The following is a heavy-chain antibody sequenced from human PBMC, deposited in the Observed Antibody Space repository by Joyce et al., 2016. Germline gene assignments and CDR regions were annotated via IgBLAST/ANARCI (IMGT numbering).Heavy chain of an antibody. CDR3: ARDLSVTIFGVARPYYMDV. CDR2: IYHRGSP. CDR1: GGSISSYH. Sequence: QVQLQESGPGLVKPSETLSLTCTVSGGSISSYHWSWIRPPPGKGLEWIGYIYHRGSPNYTPSLKSRVTISQDTSKSQFSLRLSSVTAADTAVYYCARDLSVTIFGVARPYYMDVWGKGTTVTVSS. J-gene: IGHJ6*03. V-gene: IGHV4-59*01. D-gene: IGHD3-3*01.